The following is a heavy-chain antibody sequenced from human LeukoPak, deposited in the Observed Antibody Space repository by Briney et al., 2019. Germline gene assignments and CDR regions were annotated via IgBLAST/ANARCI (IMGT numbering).Heavy chain of an antibody. Sequence: ASVKVSCKASGGTFSSYAISWVRQAPGQGLEWMGRIIPILGIANYAQKFQGRVMITADKSTSTAYMELSSLRSEDTAVYYCAALGGGSYDYWGQGTLVTVSS. D-gene: IGHD1-26*01. J-gene: IGHJ4*02. CDR3: AALGGGSYDY. V-gene: IGHV1-69*04. CDR1: GGTFSSYA. CDR2: IIPILGIA.